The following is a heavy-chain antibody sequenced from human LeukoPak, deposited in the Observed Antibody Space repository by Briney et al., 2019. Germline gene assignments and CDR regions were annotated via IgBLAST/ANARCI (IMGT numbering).Heavy chain of an antibody. CDR1: GYIFTSYV. V-gene: IGHV7-4-1*02. CDR3: ARGDYETHGYQTR. CDR2: INTNTGNP. D-gene: IGHD3-22*01. J-gene: IGHJ4*02. Sequence: ASVKVSCTASGYIFTSYVLHWVRQAPGQGLEWMGWINTNTGNPTYAQGFTGRFVFSLDTSVSTAYLQISSLKADDTAMYYCARGDYETHGYQTRWGQGTLVTVSS.